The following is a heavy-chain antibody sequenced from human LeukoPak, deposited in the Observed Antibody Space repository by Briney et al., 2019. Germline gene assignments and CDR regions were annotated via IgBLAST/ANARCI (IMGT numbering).Heavy chain of an antibody. CDR3: VTDLTGTTAGLGY. Sequence: AGGSLRLSCAASGFSVRINYMSWARQAPGKGLEWVSVFYTGGSTYYADSVKGRFTISRDTSKNTVYLQVNSLRAEDTAIYYCVTDLTGTTAGLGYWGQGTLVTVSS. V-gene: IGHV3-53*01. D-gene: IGHD1-7*01. CDR2: FYTGGST. J-gene: IGHJ4*02. CDR1: GFSVRINY.